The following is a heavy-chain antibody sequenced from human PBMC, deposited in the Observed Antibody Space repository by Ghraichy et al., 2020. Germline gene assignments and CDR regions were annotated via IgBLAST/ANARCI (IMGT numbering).Heavy chain of an antibody. CDR2: IYYSGST. Sequence: SQTLSLTCTVSGGSISSYYWSWIRQPPGKGLEWIGYIYYSGSTNYNPSLKSRVTISVDTSKNQFSLKLSSVTAADTAVYYCASGVGSSGYYGDFDYWGQGTLVTVSS. J-gene: IGHJ4*02. D-gene: IGHD3-22*01. V-gene: IGHV4-59*01. CDR1: GGSISSYY. CDR3: ASGVGSSGYYGDFDY.